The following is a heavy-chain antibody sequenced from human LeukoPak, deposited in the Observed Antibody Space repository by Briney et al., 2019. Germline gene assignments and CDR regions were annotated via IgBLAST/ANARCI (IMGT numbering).Heavy chain of an antibody. Sequence: GGSLRLSCAASGFTFSNAWMSWVRQAPGKGLEWVGRIKSKTDGGTTDYAAPVKGRFTISRDDSKNTLYLQMNSLKTEDTAVYYCTYNVLRYFDWLFAFDYWGQGTLVTVSS. J-gene: IGHJ4*02. D-gene: IGHD3-9*01. V-gene: IGHV3-15*01. CDR1: GFTFSNAW. CDR3: TYNVLRYFDWLFAFDY. CDR2: IKSKTDGGTT.